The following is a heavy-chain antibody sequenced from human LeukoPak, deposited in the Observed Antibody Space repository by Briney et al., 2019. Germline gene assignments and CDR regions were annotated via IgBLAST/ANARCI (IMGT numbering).Heavy chain of an antibody. D-gene: IGHD5-18*01. CDR3: ARDIGIQLWLTSYNWFDP. CDR1: GFTYSSYC. V-gene: IGHV3-74*01. Sequence: PGGSLRLSCAASGFTYSSYCTHWVRHAPGKGLVWVSRINTEGSSTSYVDSVKGRFTISRDNAKNTLYLQMNSLRAEDTAVYYCARDIGIQLWLTSYNWFDPWGQGTLVTVSS. J-gene: IGHJ5*02. CDR2: INTEGSST.